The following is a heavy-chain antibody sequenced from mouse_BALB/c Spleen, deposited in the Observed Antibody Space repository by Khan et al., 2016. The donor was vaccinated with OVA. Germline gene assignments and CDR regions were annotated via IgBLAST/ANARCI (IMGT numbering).Heavy chain of an antibody. Sequence: EVELVESGGDLVKPGGSLKLSCAASGFTFSSYGMSWVRQTPDKRLEWVATISSAGGYTYYPDNVKGRFTISRDNANNTLYLQMSSLKSEDTAMFYCASHLTGSFAYWGQGTLVTVSA. CDR2: ISSAGGYT. CDR1: GFTFSSYG. CDR3: ASHLTGSFAY. V-gene: IGHV5-6*01. D-gene: IGHD4-1*01. J-gene: IGHJ3*01.